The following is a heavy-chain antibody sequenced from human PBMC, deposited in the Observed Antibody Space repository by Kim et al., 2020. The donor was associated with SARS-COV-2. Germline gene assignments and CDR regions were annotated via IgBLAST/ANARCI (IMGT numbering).Heavy chain of an antibody. CDR3: AGGPSVVGVNY. D-gene: IGHD2-15*01. CDR1: GFTFSSYG. Sequence: GGSLRLSCAASGFTFSSYGMHWVRHAPGKVLEWVAVISYDGSNKYYADSVKGRFTISRDNSKNTLYLQMNSLRAEDTAVYYCAGGPSVVGVNYWGQGTLVTVSS. V-gene: IGHV3-30*03. CDR2: ISYDGSNK. J-gene: IGHJ4*02.